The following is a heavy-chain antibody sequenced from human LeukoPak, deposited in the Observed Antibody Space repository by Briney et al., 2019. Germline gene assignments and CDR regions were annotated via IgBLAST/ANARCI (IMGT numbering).Heavy chain of an antibody. D-gene: IGHD3-9*01. Sequence: SETLSLTCTVSGGSISSCYWSWIRQPPGKGLEWIGYIYYSGSTNYNPSLKSRVTISVDTSKNQFSLKLSSVTAADTAVYYCARLNPDYDILTGYPDYFDYWGQGTLVTVSS. J-gene: IGHJ4*02. CDR2: IYYSGST. V-gene: IGHV4-59*01. CDR1: GGSISSCY. CDR3: ARLNPDYDILTGYPDYFDY.